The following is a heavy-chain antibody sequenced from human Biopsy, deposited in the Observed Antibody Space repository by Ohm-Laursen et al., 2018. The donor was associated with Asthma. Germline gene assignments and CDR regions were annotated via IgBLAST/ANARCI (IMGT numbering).Heavy chain of an antibody. CDR2: INAGNGNT. V-gene: IGHV1-3*01. CDR1: GYTFINYA. CDR3: ARTYYDFLTGQVNDAFAM. Sequence: SVKVSCKASGYTFINYAIHWVRQAPGQRLEWMGWINAGNGNTKYSQKFQGRVAITRDTSASTAYMDLSSLRSEDTAVYYCARTYYDFLTGQVNDAFAMWGQGTMVTVSS. D-gene: IGHD3-9*01. J-gene: IGHJ3*02.